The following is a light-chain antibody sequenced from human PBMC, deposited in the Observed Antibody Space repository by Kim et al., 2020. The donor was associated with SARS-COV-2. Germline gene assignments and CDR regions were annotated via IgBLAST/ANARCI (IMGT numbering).Light chain of an antibody. CDR2: GPS. CDR3: QQYGSPST. Sequence: LSPGESATLSCRASQSVSSNYLAWYQQKPGQTPRLLIYGPSSRATGVPDRFSGSASGTDFTLTISRLEPEDFAVYYCQQYGSPSTFGQGTRLEIK. V-gene: IGKV3-20*01. CDR1: QSVSSNY. J-gene: IGKJ5*01.